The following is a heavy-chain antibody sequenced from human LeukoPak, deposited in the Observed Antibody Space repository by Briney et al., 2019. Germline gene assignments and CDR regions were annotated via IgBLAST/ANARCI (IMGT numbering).Heavy chain of an antibody. Sequence: SETLSLTCAVYGVSFSGYYWSWLRQPPGKGLERIGEINHSGSTNYNPSLKSRVTISVDTSKNQFSLKLSSVTAADTAVYYCARSGWSVEYGMDVWGQGTTVTVSS. J-gene: IGHJ6*02. CDR1: GVSFSGYY. D-gene: IGHD2-15*01. CDR2: INHSGST. V-gene: IGHV4-34*01. CDR3: ARSGWSVEYGMDV.